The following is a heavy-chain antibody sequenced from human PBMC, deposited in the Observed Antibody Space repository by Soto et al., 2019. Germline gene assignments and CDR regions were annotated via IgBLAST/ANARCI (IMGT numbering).Heavy chain of an antibody. J-gene: IGHJ4*02. V-gene: IGHV1-18*01. CDR1: GYTFTNFG. Sequence: QVQLVQSGAEVKKPGASVKVSCKASGYTFTNFGISWVRQAPGHGLEWMGWISAYNGNTTYAQKFQGRVTMTTDTSTSTDYMEVRSLRFDDTAVYYCARGGTPIDYWCQGTLVTVSS. CDR3: ARGGTPIDY. CDR2: ISAYNGNT. D-gene: IGHD3-16*01.